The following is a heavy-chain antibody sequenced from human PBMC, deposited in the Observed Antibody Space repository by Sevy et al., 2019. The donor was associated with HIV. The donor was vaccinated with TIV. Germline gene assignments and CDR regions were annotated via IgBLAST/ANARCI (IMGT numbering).Heavy chain of an antibody. Sequence: ASVKVSCRASGYTFTSYDIHWVRQTTGQGLEWMGWMSPNSGNTGYAQKFQGRVTMTRDTSKGTAYMELSSLRSDDTAVYYCATTKDYYETSGYPVDYWGQGTLVTVSS. CDR2: MSPNSGNT. D-gene: IGHD3-22*01. J-gene: IGHJ4*02. V-gene: IGHV1-8*01. CDR3: ATTKDYYETSGYPVDY. CDR1: GYTFTSYD.